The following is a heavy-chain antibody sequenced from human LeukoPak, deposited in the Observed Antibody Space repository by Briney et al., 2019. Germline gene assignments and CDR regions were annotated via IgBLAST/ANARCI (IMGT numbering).Heavy chain of an antibody. CDR2: IIPVFETA. D-gene: IGHD2-15*01. V-gene: IGHV1-69*06. CDR1: GGTFSIYG. J-gene: IGHJ6*03. Sequence: SVKVSCKASGGTFSIYGVSWVRQAPGQGLEWMGGIIPVFETANYAQKFQGRVTITADKSTSTVYMELSSLRSEDTAVYYCASSREDIVVVVTATPPNEYYYYMAVWGKGTTVTVSS. CDR3: ASSREDIVVVVTATPPNEYYYYMAV.